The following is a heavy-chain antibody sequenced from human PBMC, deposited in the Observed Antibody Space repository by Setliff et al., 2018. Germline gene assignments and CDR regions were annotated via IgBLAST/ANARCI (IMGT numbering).Heavy chain of an antibody. Sequence: SETLSLTCTVSGGSISGHYWSWIRQPPGKGLEWIGSIYYSGSTNYNPSLKSRVTISVDTSKNQFSLKLSSVTAADTAVYYCASSSGSYPGSNYYYYGMDVWGQGTTVTVSS. V-gene: IGHV4-59*11. CDR3: ASSSGSYPGSNYYYYGMDV. CDR2: IYYSGST. J-gene: IGHJ6*02. CDR1: GGSISGHY. D-gene: IGHD1-26*01.